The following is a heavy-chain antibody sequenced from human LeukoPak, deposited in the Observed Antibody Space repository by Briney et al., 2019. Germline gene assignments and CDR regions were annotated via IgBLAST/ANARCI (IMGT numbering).Heavy chain of an antibody. J-gene: IGHJ3*02. D-gene: IGHD2-15*01. CDR1: GFTFSRYA. CDR3: ARYCSGGSCHHTDAFDI. V-gene: IGHV3-30*04. Sequence: PGGSLRLSCAASGFTFSRYAMHWVRQAPGKGLEWVAVISYDGSNKYYADSVKGRFTISRDNSKNTLYLQMNSLRAEDTAVYYCARYCSGGSCHHTDAFDIWGHGTMVTVSS. CDR2: ISYDGSNK.